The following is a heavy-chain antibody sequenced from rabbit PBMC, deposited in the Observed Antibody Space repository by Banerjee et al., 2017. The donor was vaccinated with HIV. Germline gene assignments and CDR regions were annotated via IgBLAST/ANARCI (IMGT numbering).Heavy chain of an antibody. J-gene: IGHJ6*01. CDR3: ARQYAYTYIGGAYTL. CDR2: IYTSSGGT. Sequence: QSLEESGGDLVKPGASLTLTCKASGIDFSSGYDMCWVRQAPGKGLELIACIYTSSGGTWYASWVNGRFTISKTSSTTVTLQMTSLTAADTATYFCARQYAYTYIGGAYTLWGQGTLVTVS. V-gene: IGHV1S40*01. D-gene: IGHD6-1*01. CDR1: GIDFSSGYD.